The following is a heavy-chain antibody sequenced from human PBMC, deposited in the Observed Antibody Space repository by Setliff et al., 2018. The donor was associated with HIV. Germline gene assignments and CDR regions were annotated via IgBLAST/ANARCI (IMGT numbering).Heavy chain of an antibody. Sequence: GGSLRLSCAASGFTVSSHYMSWVRQAPGRGLEWVSTIYSDGSTYHADSVKGRFTLSRDTSKNTLSLQMNSLRPEDTAVFYCARVRLYSSALDYWGQGTLVTVSS. V-gene: IGHV3-66*02. J-gene: IGHJ4*02. CDR2: IYSDGST. D-gene: IGHD3-22*01. CDR1: GFTVSSHY. CDR3: ARVRLYSSALDY.